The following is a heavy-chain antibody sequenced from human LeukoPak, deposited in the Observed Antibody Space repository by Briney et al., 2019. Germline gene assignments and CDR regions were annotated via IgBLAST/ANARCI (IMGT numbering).Heavy chain of an antibody. CDR1: GFTFSGYA. V-gene: IGHV3-23*01. D-gene: IGHD3-10*01. J-gene: IGHJ4*02. CDR2: ISGSGGST. Sequence: GGSVRPSCAASGFTFSGYAISWVRQAPGEGLEWVSAISGSGGSTYYADSVKGRFTISRDNSKNTLYLQMNSLRAEDTAVYYCAKAARLLWFGELNHWGQGTLVTVSS. CDR3: AKAARLLWFGELNH.